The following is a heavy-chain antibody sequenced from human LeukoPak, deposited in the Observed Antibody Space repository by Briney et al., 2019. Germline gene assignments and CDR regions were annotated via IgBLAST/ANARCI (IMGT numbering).Heavy chain of an antibody. CDR2: ISSSSSYI. V-gene: IGHV3-21*01. Sequence: PGGSLRLSCAASGFTFSSYSMNWVRQAPGEGLEWVSSISSSSSYIYYADSVKGRFTISRDNAKNSLYLQMNSLRAEDTAVYYCARVGPDYGGNLPIDYWGQGTLVTVSP. CDR3: ARVGPDYGGNLPIDY. J-gene: IGHJ4*02. D-gene: IGHD4-23*01. CDR1: GFTFSSYS.